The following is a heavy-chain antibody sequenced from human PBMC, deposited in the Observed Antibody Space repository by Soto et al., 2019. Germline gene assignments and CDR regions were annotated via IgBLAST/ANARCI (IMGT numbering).Heavy chain of an antibody. CDR1: GGSISSYY. V-gene: IGHV4-59*08. Sequence: PSETLSLTCTVSGGSISSYYWSWIRQPPGKGLEWIGYIYYSGSTNYNPSPKSRVTISVNTSKNQFSLKLSSVTAADTAVYYCARVSDFWSGYYTYFDYWGQGTLVTVSS. CDR2: IYYSGST. J-gene: IGHJ4*02. D-gene: IGHD3-3*01. CDR3: ARVSDFWSGYYTYFDY.